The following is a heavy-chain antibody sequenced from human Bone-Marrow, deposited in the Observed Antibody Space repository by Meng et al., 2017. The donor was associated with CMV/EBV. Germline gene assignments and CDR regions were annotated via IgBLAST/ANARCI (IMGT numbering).Heavy chain of an antibody. CDR3: ARDSRDYGGIHFDY. D-gene: IGHD4-23*01. J-gene: IGHJ4*02. Sequence: SVKVSCKASGGTFSSYAISWVRQAPGQGLEWMGGIIPIFGTANYAQKFQGRVTITTDKSTSTDYMELSSLRSEDKAVYYCARDSRDYGGIHFDYWGQGTLVTVSS. CDR1: GGTFSSYA. CDR2: IIPIFGTA. V-gene: IGHV1-69*05.